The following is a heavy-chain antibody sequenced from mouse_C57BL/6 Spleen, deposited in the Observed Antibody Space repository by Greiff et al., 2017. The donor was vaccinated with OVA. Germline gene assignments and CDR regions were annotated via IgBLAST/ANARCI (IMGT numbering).Heavy chain of an antibody. Sequence: VQLQQSGPELVKPGASVKLSCKASGYTFTSYDINWVKQRPGQGLEWIGWLYPRDGSTKYNEKFKGKATLTVDTSSSTSYMELRSLTSEDAADYFCARERLRRGAWFAYWGQGTLVTVSA. CDR1: GYTFTSYD. V-gene: IGHV1-85*01. J-gene: IGHJ3*01. CDR3: ARERLRRGAWFAY. CDR2: LYPRDGST. D-gene: IGHD2-4*01.